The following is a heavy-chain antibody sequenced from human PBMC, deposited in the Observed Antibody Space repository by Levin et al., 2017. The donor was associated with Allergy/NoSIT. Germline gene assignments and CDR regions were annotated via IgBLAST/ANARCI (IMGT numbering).Heavy chain of an antibody. D-gene: IGHD3-10*01. CDR1: GYTLTELS. CDR2: FDPEDGET. Sequence: GESLKISCKVSGYTLTELSVHWVRQAPGKGLEWMGGFDPEDGETIYAQKFQGRVTMTEDTSTDTAYMELSSLRSEDTAVYYCATVVTMVRGAEYYFDYWGQGTLVTVSS. J-gene: IGHJ4*02. CDR3: ATVVTMVRGAEYYFDY. V-gene: IGHV1-24*01.